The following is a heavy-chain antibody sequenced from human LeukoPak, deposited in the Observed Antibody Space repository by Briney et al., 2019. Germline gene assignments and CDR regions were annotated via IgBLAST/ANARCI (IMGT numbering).Heavy chain of an antibody. CDR2: ISTGSSTI. CDR3: ARDRGDY. Sequence: GESLKISCAASGFTFSGYSMNWVRQAPGKGLQWISFISTGSSTIYYADSVKGRFTISRDNAKNSLYLQMNSLRDDDTALYYCARDRGDYWGQGTLVTVSS. V-gene: IGHV3-48*02. CDR1: GFTFSGYS. D-gene: IGHD3-10*01. J-gene: IGHJ4*02.